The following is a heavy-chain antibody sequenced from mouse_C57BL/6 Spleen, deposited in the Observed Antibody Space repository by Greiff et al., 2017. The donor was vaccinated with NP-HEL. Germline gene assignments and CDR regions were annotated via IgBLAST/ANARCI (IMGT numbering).Heavy chain of an antibody. CDR2: IYPRSGNT. CDR3: ARCRDVYYDYGYAMDY. CDR1: GYTFTSYG. D-gene: IGHD2-4*01. V-gene: IGHV1-81*01. J-gene: IGHJ4*01. Sequence: VQLQQSGAELARPGASVKLSCKASGYTFTSYGISWVKQRTGQGLEWIGEIYPRSGNTYYNEKFKGKATLTADKSSSTAYMELRSLTSEDSAVYFCARCRDVYYDYGYAMDYWGQGTSVTVSS.